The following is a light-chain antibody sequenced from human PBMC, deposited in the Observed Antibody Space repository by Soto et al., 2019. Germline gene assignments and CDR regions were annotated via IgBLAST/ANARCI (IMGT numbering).Light chain of an antibody. CDR2: YDS. V-gene: IGLV3-21*04. CDR1: NIGSKS. CDR3: QVWDSSSDHTV. J-gene: IGLJ2*01. Sequence: SYELTQPPSVSVAPRKTARITCGGNNIGSKSVHWYQQKPGQAPVLVIYYDSDRPSGIPERFSGSNSGNTATLTISRVEAGDEADYYCQVWDSSSDHTVFGGGTKLTVL.